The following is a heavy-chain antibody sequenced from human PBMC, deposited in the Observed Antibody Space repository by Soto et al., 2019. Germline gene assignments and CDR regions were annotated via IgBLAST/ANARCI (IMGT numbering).Heavy chain of an antibody. D-gene: IGHD1-1*01. V-gene: IGHV3-7*03. CDR1: GFTFSSYW. CDR2: IKGDANER. CDR3: VRDLILGTPSLYY. J-gene: IGHJ4*02. Sequence: EVQLVESGGGLVQPGGSLRLSCAASGFTFSSYWMTWIRQAPGKGLEWVANIKGDANERHYVDSVRGRFTISRDNAKNSLYLYMNSLRADDTAVYYCVRDLILGTPSLYYWGQGALVTVSS.